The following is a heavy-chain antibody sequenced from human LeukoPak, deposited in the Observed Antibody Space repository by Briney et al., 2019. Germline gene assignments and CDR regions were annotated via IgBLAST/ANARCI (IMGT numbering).Heavy chain of an antibody. V-gene: IGHV1-18*01. CDR1: GYTFTKYG. J-gene: IGHJ4*02. Sequence: GASVKVSCKASGYTFTKYGITWVRQAPGQGLEWMGWISTYNGNTNYAQKLQGRVTMTTATSTSTAYMELRSLISDDAAVYYCARGDDYGDYWGLYWGQGTLVTVSS. D-gene: IGHD4-17*01. CDR3: ARGDDYGDYWGLY. CDR2: ISTYNGNT.